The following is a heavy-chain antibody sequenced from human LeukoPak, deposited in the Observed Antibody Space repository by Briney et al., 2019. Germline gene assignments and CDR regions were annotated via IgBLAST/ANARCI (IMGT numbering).Heavy chain of an antibody. CDR1: GFTFRKYW. CDR3: ANEVVPATNWFDP. D-gene: IGHD2-2*01. Sequence: GGSLRLSCTASGFTFRKYWLHWVRQAPGKGLEWVSAISGSGGSTHYADSVKGRFTISRDNSKNTLYLQMNSLRAEDTAVYYCANEVVPATNWFDPWGQGTLVTVSS. V-gene: IGHV3-23*01. CDR2: ISGSGGST. J-gene: IGHJ5*02.